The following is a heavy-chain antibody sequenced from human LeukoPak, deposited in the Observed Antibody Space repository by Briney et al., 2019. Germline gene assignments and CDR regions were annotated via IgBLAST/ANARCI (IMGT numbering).Heavy chain of an antibody. CDR1: GFTFSTYA. J-gene: IGHJ4*02. D-gene: IGHD1-26*01. CDR3: ARSAVGTSCCTAVDY. CDR2: ISTSGDRT. V-gene: IGHV3-23*01. Sequence: PGGSLRLSCAASGFTFSTYAMTWVRQAPGMGLEWVSGISTSGDRTYYADSVKGRFTISRDNSKNTLYLQMNSLRAEDTAEYYCARSAVGTSCCTAVDYWGQGTLVTVSS.